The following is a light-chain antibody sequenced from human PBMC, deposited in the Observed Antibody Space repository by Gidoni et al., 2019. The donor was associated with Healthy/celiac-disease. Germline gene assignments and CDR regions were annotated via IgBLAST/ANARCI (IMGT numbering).Light chain of an antibody. CDR1: QSVSSSY. CDR3: QQYGSSRRT. CDR2: GAS. J-gene: IGKJ1*01. Sequence: EIVLTQSPGTLSLSPGERATLSCRASQSVSSSYLAWYQQKPGQAPRLLIYGASSRATGIPDRFSGSGSGTDFTLTISRLEPEDFAVYYCQQYGSSRRTFXHXTKVEIK. V-gene: IGKV3-20*01.